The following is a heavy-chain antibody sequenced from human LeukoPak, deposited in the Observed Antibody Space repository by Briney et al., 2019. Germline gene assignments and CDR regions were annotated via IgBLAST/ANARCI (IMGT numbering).Heavy chain of an antibody. V-gene: IGHV4-59*08. Sequence: PSETLSLTCTVSGGSISSYYWSWIRQPPGKGLEWIGYNYHSGSTNYNPSLKSRVTISVDTSRNQFSLKLSSVTATDTAVYYCARHPNYYHGMDVWGQGTTVTVSS. CDR2: NYHSGST. J-gene: IGHJ6*02. CDR1: GGSISSYY. CDR3: ARHPNYYHGMDV.